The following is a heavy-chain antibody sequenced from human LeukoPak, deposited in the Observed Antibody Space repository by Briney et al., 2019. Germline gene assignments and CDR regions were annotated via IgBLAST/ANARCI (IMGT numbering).Heavy chain of an antibody. CDR1: GFTFSNHQ. V-gene: IGHV3-7*05. J-gene: IGHJ4*02. CDR2: IKQDGGEK. CDR3: ARWNYDSGSWVLDY. D-gene: IGHD3-10*01. Sequence: PVGSQRLSCAGSGFTFSNHQMNWVRRAPGKGLEWVAKIKQDGGEKHYVDSVKGRFTISRDNAKNSLYLQMNSLRVEDTAMYYCARWNYDSGSWVLDYWGQGTLVTVSS.